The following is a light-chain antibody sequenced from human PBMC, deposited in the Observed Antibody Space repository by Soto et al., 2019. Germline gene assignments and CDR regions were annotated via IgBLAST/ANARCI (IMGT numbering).Light chain of an antibody. CDR2: GAT. J-gene: IGKJ1*01. CDR3: QQSYTLWT. CDR1: QSIRSY. V-gene: IGKV1-39*01. Sequence: DVQMTQSPSSLSASIGDRVTITCRASQSIRSYLNWYQQKPGKVPKLLIYGATSLESGVPSRFSGSGSGTDFTLTINSLQPEDFATYYCQQSYTLWTFGQGTKVEI.